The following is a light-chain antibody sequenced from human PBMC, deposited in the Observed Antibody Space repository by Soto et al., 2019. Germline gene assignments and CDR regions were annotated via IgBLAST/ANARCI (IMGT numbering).Light chain of an antibody. CDR1: QSISTW. CDR3: QQYNTFPYT. Sequence: DIQMTQSPSTLSASVGDIVTITCRASQSISTWLAWYKQKPGKAPKLLIYKACSLASGVTSRFRGSGSRTEVSLTIRRVQPDDFASYHCQQYNTFPYTFGQGTKWEIK. CDR2: KAC. V-gene: IGKV1-5*03. J-gene: IGKJ2*01.